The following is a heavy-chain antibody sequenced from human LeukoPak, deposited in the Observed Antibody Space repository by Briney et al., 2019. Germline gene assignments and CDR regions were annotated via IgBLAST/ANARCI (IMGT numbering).Heavy chain of an antibody. CDR2: IYYSGST. CDR1: GGSISSYY. CDR3: ARVASSPLSYGMDV. D-gene: IGHD6-13*01. V-gene: IGHV4-59*01. J-gene: IGHJ6*02. Sequence: PSETLSLTCTVSGGSISSYYWSWIRQPPGKGLEWIGYIYYSGSTNYNPSLKSRVTISVDTSKNQFSLKLSSVTAEDTAVYYCARVASSPLSYGMDVWGQGTTVTVSS.